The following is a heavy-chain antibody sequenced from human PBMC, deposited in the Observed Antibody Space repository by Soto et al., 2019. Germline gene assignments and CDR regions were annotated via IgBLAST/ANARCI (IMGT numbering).Heavy chain of an antibody. CDR3: AGGGAGSGPFTWELPDH. Sequence: SVKASCKALGNTFTYRYLHWVRQAPGQVLEWMGWITPFSGDVHYAQKFQERVTITRDRSINTAYMQMSSLRSEDTAMYFCAGGGAGSGPFTWELPDHWGQGTLVTVSS. D-gene: IGHD1-26*01. CDR1: GNTFTYRY. V-gene: IGHV1-45*02. CDR2: ITPFSGDV. J-gene: IGHJ4*02.